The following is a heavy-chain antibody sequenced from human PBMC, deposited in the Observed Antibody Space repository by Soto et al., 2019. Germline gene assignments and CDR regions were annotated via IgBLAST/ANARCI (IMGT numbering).Heavy chain of an antibody. Sequence: QVQLVESGGGVVQPGRSLKVSCAASGFTFSTFAMHWVRQAPGKGLEWVAVISSDGSNKYTAESVKGRFAISRDNSKNTLYLDMNSLTAEDTAVYSCARASDSVPFDIWGQGTMVTVSS. J-gene: IGHJ3*02. CDR2: ISSDGSNK. V-gene: IGHV3-33*01. CDR1: GFTFSTFA. D-gene: IGHD3-10*01. CDR3: ARASDSVPFDI.